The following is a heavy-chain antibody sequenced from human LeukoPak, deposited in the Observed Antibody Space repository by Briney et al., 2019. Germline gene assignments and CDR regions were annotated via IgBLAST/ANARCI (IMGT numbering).Heavy chain of an antibody. J-gene: IGHJ5*02. D-gene: IGHD3-3*01. CDR2: IYTSGST. Sequence: SETLSLTCTVSGGSISSYYWSWIRQPPGKGLEWIGYIYTSGSTNYNPSLKSRVTISVDTSKNQFSLKLSSVTAADTAVYYCARSNYDFWSGYKINWFDPWGQGTLVTVSS. CDR1: GGSISSYY. CDR3: ARSNYDFWSGYKINWFDP. V-gene: IGHV4-4*09.